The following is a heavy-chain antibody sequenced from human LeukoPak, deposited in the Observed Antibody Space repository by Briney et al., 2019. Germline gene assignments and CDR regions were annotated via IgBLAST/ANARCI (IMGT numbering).Heavy chain of an antibody. Sequence: PGGSLRLSCAASGFTFSSYSMNWVRQAPGKGLEWVSSISSSSSYIYYADSVKGRFTISRDNAKNSLYLQMNSLRAEDTAVYYCARDGAAPVDSGYDHWGQGTLVTVSS. J-gene: IGHJ4*02. V-gene: IGHV3-21*01. D-gene: IGHD5-12*01. CDR3: ARDGAAPVDSGYDH. CDR2: ISSSSSYI. CDR1: GFTFSSYS.